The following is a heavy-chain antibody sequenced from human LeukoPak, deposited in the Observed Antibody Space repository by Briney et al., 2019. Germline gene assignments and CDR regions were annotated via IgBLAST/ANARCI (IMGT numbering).Heavy chain of an antibody. V-gene: IGHV4-39*01. J-gene: IGHJ4*02. CDR1: GYSISSSYY. CDR2: IYYSGST. Sequence: SETLSLTCTVSGYSISSSYYWGWIRQPPGKGLEWIGSIYYSGSTYYNPSLKSRVTISVDTSKNQFSLKLSSVTAADTAVYYCARHAGPGWLPLDYWGQGTLVTVSS. CDR3: ARHAGPGWLPLDY. D-gene: IGHD3-22*01.